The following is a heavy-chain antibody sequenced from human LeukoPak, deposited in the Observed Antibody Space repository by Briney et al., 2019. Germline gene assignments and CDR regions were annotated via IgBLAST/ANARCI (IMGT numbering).Heavy chain of an antibody. CDR2: INHSGST. Sequence: SETLSLTCAVYGGSFSGYYWSWIRQPPGKGLEWTGEINHSGSTNYNPSLKSRVTISVDTSKNQFSQKLSSVTAADTAVYYCAGGGSSWVYYYYYGMDVWGQGTTVTVSS. CDR1: GGSFSGYY. J-gene: IGHJ6*02. CDR3: AGGGSSWVYYYYYGMDV. D-gene: IGHD6-13*01. V-gene: IGHV4-34*01.